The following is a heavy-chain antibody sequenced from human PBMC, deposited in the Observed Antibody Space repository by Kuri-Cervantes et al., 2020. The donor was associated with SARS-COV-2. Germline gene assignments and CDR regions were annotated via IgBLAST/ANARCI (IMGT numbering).Heavy chain of an antibody. CDR2: ISGSGGST. CDR3: ALRYCSSTSCRDQGYFQH. V-gene: IGHV3-23*01. Sequence: GESLKISCAASGFTFSSYAMSWVRQAPGKGLEWVSAISGSGGSTYYADSVKGRFTISRDNSKNTLYLQMNSLRAVDTAVYYCALRYCSSTSCRDQGYFQHWGQGTLVTDSS. CDR1: GFTFSSYA. J-gene: IGHJ1*01. D-gene: IGHD2-2*01.